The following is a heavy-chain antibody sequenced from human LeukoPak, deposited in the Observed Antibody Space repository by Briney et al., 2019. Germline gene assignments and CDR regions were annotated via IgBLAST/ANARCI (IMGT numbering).Heavy chain of an antibody. J-gene: IGHJ4*02. D-gene: IGHD5-18*01. CDR2: FDPEDGET. CDR1: GYTLTELS. CDR3: ARGGYSYGRTKLDY. Sequence: GASVKVSCKVSGYTLTELSMHWVRQAPGKGLEWMGGFDPEDGETIYAQKFQGRVTMTEDTSTDTAYMELSSPRSEDTAVYYCARGGYSYGRTKLDYWGQGTLVTVSS. V-gene: IGHV1-24*01.